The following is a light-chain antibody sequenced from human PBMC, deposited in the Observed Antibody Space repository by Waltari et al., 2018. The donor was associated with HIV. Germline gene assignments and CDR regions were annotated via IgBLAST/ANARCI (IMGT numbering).Light chain of an antibody. CDR1: TSNIGKNT. Sequence: QSVLTQPPSASGTPGQRVTISCSGDTSNIGKNTVNWYQQIPGTDPQIYIYSNNQRPSGVPDRFSGSKSGTSATLAITGVQSEDEADYYCTAWDDSLNGWVFGGGTKVTVL. CDR3: TAWDDSLNGWV. J-gene: IGLJ3*02. CDR2: SNN. V-gene: IGLV1-44*01.